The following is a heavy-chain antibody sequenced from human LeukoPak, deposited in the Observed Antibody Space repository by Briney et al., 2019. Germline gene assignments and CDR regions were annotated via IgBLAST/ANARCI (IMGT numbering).Heavy chain of an antibody. Sequence: GGSLRLSCAASGFTFSTYAMSWVRQAPGKGLEWVLVIYSFNTTYYADSVNGRFTIFRDTSKNTLHLQMDRLRAEDTAVYYCARGRGSGSYNNYYYIDVWGKGAPVTVS. J-gene: IGHJ6*03. CDR1: GFTFSTYA. V-gene: IGHV3-23*03. CDR3: ARGRGSGSYNNYYYIDV. D-gene: IGHD3-10*01. CDR2: IYSFNTT.